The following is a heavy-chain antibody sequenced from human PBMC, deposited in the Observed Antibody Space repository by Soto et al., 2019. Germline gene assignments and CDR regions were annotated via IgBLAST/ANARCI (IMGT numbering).Heavy chain of an antibody. CDR1: GFTFSSYA. CDR3: AKGQQLVPPYYYYYYMDV. V-gene: IGHV3-23*01. Sequence: GGSLRLSCAASGFTFSSYAMSWVRQAPGKGLEWVSAISGSGGSTYYADSVKGRFTISRDNSKNTLYLQMNSLRAEDTAVYYCAKGQQLVPPYYYYYYMDVWGKGTTVTVSS. CDR2: ISGSGGST. D-gene: IGHD6-6*01. J-gene: IGHJ6*03.